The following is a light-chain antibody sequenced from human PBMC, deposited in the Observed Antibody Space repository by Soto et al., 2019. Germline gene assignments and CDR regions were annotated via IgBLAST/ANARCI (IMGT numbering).Light chain of an antibody. V-gene: IGKV3-15*01. CDR3: QQYNYWPPWT. CDR2: DAS. Sequence: ERVMTQSPVTLSVSPGGRATVSCRASQSVRSNLAWYQQKPGQAPRPPTYDASTTATGIPARFSGSGSGTEFTLTISSLQYEDFAVYYCQQYNYWPPWTFGQGTNVDIK. J-gene: IGKJ1*01. CDR1: QSVRSN.